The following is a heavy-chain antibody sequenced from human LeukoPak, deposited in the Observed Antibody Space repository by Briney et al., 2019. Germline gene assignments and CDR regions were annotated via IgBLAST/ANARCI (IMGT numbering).Heavy chain of an antibody. D-gene: IGHD2/OR15-2a*01. Sequence: GRSLTLSCSASGFTFISYGMHWVRQAPGKGLEWVAVVWYDGTNKYYADSVKGRFTISRDNSKNTLYLQMNSLRAEDTAVYYCARETARGSNAFDIWGQGTMVTVSS. CDR3: ARETARGSNAFDI. V-gene: IGHV3-33*01. CDR2: VWYDGTNK. J-gene: IGHJ3*02. CDR1: GFTFISYG.